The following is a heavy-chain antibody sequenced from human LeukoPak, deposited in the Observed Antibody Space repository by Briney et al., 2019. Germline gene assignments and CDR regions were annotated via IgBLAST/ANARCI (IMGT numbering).Heavy chain of an antibody. V-gene: IGHV3-23*01. Sequence: GGSLRLSCAASGFTFSSYGMHWVRQAPGKGLEWVSAISGSGGSTYYADSVKGRFTISRDNSKNTLYLQMNSLRAEDTAVYYCARDGASIDDQYYGLDVWGQGTTVTVSS. D-gene: IGHD1-1*01. CDR2: ISGSGGST. CDR3: ARDGASIDDQYYGLDV. J-gene: IGHJ6*02. CDR1: GFTFSSYG.